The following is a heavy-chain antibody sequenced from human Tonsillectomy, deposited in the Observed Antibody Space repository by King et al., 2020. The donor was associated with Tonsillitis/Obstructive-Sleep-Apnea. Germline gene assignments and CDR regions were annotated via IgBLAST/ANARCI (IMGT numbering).Heavy chain of an antibody. CDR1: GFTFSDYY. CDR2: ISSSSSYT. V-gene: IGHV3-11*05. CDR3: AANKYYYYMDV. Sequence: VQLVESGGGLVKPGGSLRLSCAASGFTFSDYYMSWIRQAPGKGLEWVSYISSSSSYTEDADSVKGRFTISRDNAKNSLYLQMNSLRAEDTAVYYCAANKYYYYMDVWGKGTTVTVSS. J-gene: IGHJ6*03. D-gene: IGHD1/OR15-1a*01.